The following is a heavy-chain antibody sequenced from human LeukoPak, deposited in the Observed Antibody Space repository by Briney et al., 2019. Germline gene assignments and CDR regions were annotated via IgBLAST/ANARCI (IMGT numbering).Heavy chain of an antibody. CDR1: GYTFTGYY. V-gene: IGHV1-2*02. CDR2: INPNSGGT. Sequence: ASVKVSCKASGYTFTGYYMHWVRQAPGQGLEWMGWINPNSGGTNYAQKFQGRVTMTRDTSISTAYMELSRLRSDDTAVYYCVVDYGGNSTFGYWGQGTLVTVSS. D-gene: IGHD4-23*01. CDR3: VVDYGGNSTFGY. J-gene: IGHJ4*02.